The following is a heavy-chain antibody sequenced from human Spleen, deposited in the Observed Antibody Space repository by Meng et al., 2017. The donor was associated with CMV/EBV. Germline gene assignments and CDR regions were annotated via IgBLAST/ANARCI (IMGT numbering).Heavy chain of an antibody. CDR2: INHSGST. Sequence: SETLSLTCAVYGGSFSGYYWSWIRQPPGKGLEWIGEINHSGSTNYNPSLKSRVTISVDTSKNQFSLKLSSVPAADTAVYYCARGPTGAHFWYWGQGTLVTVSS. D-gene: IGHD1-1*01. J-gene: IGHJ4*02. CDR1: GGSFSGYY. V-gene: IGHV4-34*01. CDR3: ARGPTGAHFWY.